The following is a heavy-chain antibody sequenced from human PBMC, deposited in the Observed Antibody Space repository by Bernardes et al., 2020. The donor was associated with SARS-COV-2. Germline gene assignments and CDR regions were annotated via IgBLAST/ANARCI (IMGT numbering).Heavy chain of an antibody. CDR3: AKDLTIVVVPAASMGV. D-gene: IGHD2-2*01. CDR1: GFIFSSCG. Sequence: GGSLRLSCSASGFIFSSCGMHWVRQAPGKGLEWVAVISYDGSNKYYADSVKGRFTISRDNSKNTLYLQMNSLRAEDTAVYYCAKDLTIVVVPAASMGVWGQGTTVTVSS. V-gene: IGHV3-30*18. J-gene: IGHJ6*02. CDR2: ISYDGSNK.